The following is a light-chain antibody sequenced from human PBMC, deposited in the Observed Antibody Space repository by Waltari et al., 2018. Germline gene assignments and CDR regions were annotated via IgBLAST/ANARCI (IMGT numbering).Light chain of an antibody. CDR1: SSDVGGYNY. CDR2: DVT. V-gene: IGLV2-11*01. Sequence: QSALTQPRSVSGSPGQSVAISCSGTSSDVGGYNYVFWYQQHPGKAPKLMIYDVTKRPAGVPDRFSGSKSGNTASLTSSGLQADDEADYYCCSYAGRNIYVFGTGTKVTVL. J-gene: IGLJ1*01. CDR3: CSYAGRNIYV.